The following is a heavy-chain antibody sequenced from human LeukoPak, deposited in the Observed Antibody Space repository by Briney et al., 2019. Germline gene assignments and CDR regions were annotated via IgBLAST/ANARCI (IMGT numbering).Heavy chain of an antibody. D-gene: IGHD6-19*01. CDR1: GGSISSGGYS. V-gene: IGHV4-30-4*07. J-gene: IGHJ4*02. CDR3: ARDSSGWYKVLHY. Sequence: SETLSLTCAVSGGSISSGGYSWSWIRQPPGKGLEWIGYIYYSGSTYYNSSLKSRVTISVDTSKNQFSLKLSSVTAADTAVYYCARDSSGWYKVLHYWGQGTLVTVSS. CDR2: IYYSGST.